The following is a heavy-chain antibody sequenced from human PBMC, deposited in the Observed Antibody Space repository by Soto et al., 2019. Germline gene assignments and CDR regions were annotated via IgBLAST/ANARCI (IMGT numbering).Heavy chain of an antibody. D-gene: IGHD2-15*01. Sequence: ASVKVSCKASGFTFTKYYMHWVRQAPGQRLEWMGWINAGNGNTKYSQKFQGRVTITRDTSASTAYMELSSLRSEDTAVYYCARGPGGPDGPGDYWGQGTLVTVSS. J-gene: IGHJ4*02. CDR3: ARGPGGPDGPGDY. V-gene: IGHV1-3*01. CDR1: GFTFTKYY. CDR2: INAGNGNT.